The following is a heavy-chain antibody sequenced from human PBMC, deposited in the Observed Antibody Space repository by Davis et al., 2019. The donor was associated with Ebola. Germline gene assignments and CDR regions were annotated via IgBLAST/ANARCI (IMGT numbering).Heavy chain of an antibody. CDR1: GFTFSSYW. CDR2: IKQDGSEK. V-gene: IGHV3-7*03. J-gene: IGHJ5*02. Sequence: GESLKISCAASGFTFSSYWMSWVRQAPGKGLEWVANIKQDGSEKYYVDSVKGRFTISRDNAKNSLYLQMNSLRAEDTAVYYCARDGAGLYYDFLWGFDPWGQGTLVTVSS. D-gene: IGHD3-3*01. CDR3: ARDGAGLYYDFLWGFDP.